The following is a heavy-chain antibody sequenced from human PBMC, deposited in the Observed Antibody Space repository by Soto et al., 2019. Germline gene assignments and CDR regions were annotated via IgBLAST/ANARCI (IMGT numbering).Heavy chain of an antibody. CDR3: ARGLSAATMVTCYFGY. Sequence: QVHLQESGPGLVKPSQTLSLTCTVSGGSISSSDYYWSWIRQPPGKGLEWIGYIYSSGNTYYNPSLKSRLTLSVDTSKNQSPLKLNSVTAADTALYYCARGLSAATMVTCYFGYWGQGTLATASS. D-gene: IGHD5-12*01. J-gene: IGHJ4*02. CDR2: IYSSGNT. V-gene: IGHV4-31*03. CDR1: GGSISSSDYY.